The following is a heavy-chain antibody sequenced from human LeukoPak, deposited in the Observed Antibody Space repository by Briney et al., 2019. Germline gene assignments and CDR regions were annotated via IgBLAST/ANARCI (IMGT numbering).Heavy chain of an antibody. D-gene: IGHD7-27*01. CDR2: IRSKTDGGTT. V-gene: IGHV3-15*01. Sequence: PGGSLRLSCEGSGFTFSNAWINWVRQAPSKGLEWVGRIRSKTDGGTTDYAAPVKGRFTISRDDSKNTVFLQMSSLKTEDTAVYYCMDGDLNASWDYWGQGTLVTVSS. CDR1: GFTFSNAW. J-gene: IGHJ4*02. CDR3: MDGDLNASWDY.